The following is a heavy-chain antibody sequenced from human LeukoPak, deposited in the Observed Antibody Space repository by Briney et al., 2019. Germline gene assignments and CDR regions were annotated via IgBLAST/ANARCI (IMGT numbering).Heavy chain of an antibody. CDR3: AARGYYGSGSFWFDP. Sequence: ASVTVSYKASGYTFTSYAMHWVRQAPGQRREWMGWINAGNGNTKYSQKFQGRVTITRDTSASTAYMELSSLRSEDTAVYYCAARGYYGSGSFWFDPWGQGTLVTVSS. V-gene: IGHV1-3*01. CDR1: GYTFTSYA. D-gene: IGHD3-10*01. CDR2: INAGNGNT. J-gene: IGHJ5*02.